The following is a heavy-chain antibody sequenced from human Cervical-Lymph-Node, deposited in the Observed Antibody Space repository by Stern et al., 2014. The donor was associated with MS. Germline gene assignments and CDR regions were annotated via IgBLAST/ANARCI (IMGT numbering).Heavy chain of an antibody. D-gene: IGHD3-3*01. V-gene: IGHV1-24*01. CDR2: FDPEDGET. J-gene: IGHJ6*02. CDR1: GYTLTELS. Sequence: QMQLVQSGAEVKKPGASVKVSCKVSGYTLTELSMHWVRQAPGKGLEWMGGFDPEDGETIYAQKFQGRVTMTEDTSTDTAYMELSSLRSEDTAVYYCATDRDDFRSGYSAPTKGYGLDVWGQGPTVPVTS. CDR3: ATDRDDFRSGYSAPTKGYGLDV.